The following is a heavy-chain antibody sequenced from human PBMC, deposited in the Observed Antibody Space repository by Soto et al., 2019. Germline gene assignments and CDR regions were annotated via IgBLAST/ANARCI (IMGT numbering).Heavy chain of an antibody. D-gene: IGHD3-3*02. CDR1: GFTFSSYG. V-gene: IGHV3-30*03. J-gene: IGHJ4*02. CDR3: ARSPFLECN. CDR2: ISYDGSNK. Sequence: GGSLRLSCAASGFTFSSYGMHWVRQAPGKGLEWVAVISYDGSNKYYADSVEGRFTISRDNSKNTLYLQMNSLRVEDTAVYYCARSPFLECNWAQGTLVTVSS.